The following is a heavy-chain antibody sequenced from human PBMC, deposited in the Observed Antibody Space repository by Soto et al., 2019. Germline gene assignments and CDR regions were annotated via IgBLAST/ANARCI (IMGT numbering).Heavy chain of an antibody. D-gene: IGHD2-15*01. V-gene: IGHV4-39*01. CDR2: IYYSGST. Sequence: LCEPPSLTCTFSGGSISSRSYYWGWIRQPPGKGLEWIGSIYYSGSTYYNPSLKSRVKISVDTSKNQFSLTLSSVTAADTAVYYCARRLQESSGSPSSYYYYGRDVWGQGTTGT. J-gene: IGHJ6*02. CDR1: GGSISSRSYY. CDR3: ARRLQESSGSPSSYYYYGRDV.